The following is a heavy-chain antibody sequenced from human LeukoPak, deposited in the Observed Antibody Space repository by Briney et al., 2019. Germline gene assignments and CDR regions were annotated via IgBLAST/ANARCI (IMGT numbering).Heavy chain of an antibody. CDR3: AKEQLDTIKMVDYFDY. J-gene: IGHJ4*02. CDR2: ISGSGGST. CDR1: GCTFSSDA. D-gene: IGHD5-12*01. Sequence: GGSLRLSCAASGCTFSSDAMTWVRQPPGKGLEWVSAISGSGGSTYYADSVKGRFTTSRDNSKNTLYRQMNSLRAEDTAVYYCAKEQLDTIKMVDYFDYWGQGTLVTVSS. V-gene: IGHV3-23*01.